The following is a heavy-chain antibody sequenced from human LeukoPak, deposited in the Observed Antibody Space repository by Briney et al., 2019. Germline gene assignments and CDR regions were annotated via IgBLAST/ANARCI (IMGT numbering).Heavy chain of an antibody. Sequence: GGSLRLSCAASGITVSINDMSWVRQAPGKGLEWVGRTRDKVNTYTTDYAASVKGSFTISRDDSKNSLYLQMNSLKTEDTAVYYCVAMIRGVGYWGQGTLVTVSP. D-gene: IGHD3-10*01. CDR2: TRDKVNTYTT. V-gene: IGHV3-72*01. CDR3: VAMIRGVGY. J-gene: IGHJ4*02. CDR1: GITVSIND.